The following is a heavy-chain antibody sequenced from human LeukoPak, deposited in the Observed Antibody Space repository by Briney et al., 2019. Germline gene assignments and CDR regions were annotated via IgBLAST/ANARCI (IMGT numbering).Heavy chain of an antibody. V-gene: IGHV1-69*13. J-gene: IGHJ6*02. CDR3: ARDRSGGTSGYYGMDV. CDR1: GGTFSSYA. Sequence: GASVKVSCKASGGTFSSYAISWVRQAPGQGLEWMGGIIPIFGTANYAQKFQGRVTITADESTSTAYMELSSLRSEDTAVYYCARDRSGGTSGYYGMDVWGQGTTVTVSS. CDR2: IIPIFGTA. D-gene: IGHD2-15*01.